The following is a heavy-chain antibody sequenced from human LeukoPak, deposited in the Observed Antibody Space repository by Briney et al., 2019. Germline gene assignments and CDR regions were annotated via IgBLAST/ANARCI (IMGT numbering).Heavy chain of an antibody. CDR2: INPNSGDT. V-gene: IGHV1-2*02. CDR1: GNTFTGYY. D-gene: IGHD4-17*01. J-gene: IGHJ4*02. CDR3: ARDFGYKDYGDYGDGI. Sequence: ASVKVSCKASGNTFTGYYMHWVRQAPGQGLEWMGWINPNSGDTKYAQKFQGRVTMTRDTSISTAHMELSRLRSDDTAVYYCARDFGYKDYGDYGDGIWGQGTLVTVSS.